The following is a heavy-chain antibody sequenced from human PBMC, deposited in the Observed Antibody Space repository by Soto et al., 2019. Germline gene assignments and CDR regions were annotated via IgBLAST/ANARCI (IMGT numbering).Heavy chain of an antibody. CDR3: ARQTPPHCSGGSCYSGLHYYYGMDV. D-gene: IGHD2-15*01. J-gene: IGHJ6*02. Sequence: GESLKISCKGSGYSFTSYWIGWVRQMPGKGLEWMGIIYPGDSDTRYSPSFQGQVTISADKSISTAYLQWSSLKASDTAMYYCARQTPPHCSGGSCYSGLHYYYGMDVWGQGTTVTVSS. V-gene: IGHV5-51*01. CDR1: GYSFTSYW. CDR2: IYPGDSDT.